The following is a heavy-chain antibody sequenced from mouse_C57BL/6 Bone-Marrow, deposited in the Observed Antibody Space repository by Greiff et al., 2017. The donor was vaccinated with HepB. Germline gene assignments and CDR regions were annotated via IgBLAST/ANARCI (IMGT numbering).Heavy chain of an antibody. V-gene: IGHV1-85*01. Sequence: VQLQQSGPELVKPGASVKLSCKASGYTFTSYDINWVKQRPGQGLEWIGWIYPRDGSTKYNEKFKGKATLTVDTSSSTAYMELHSLTSEDSAVYFCARYYGSSVAWCAYWGQGTLVTVSA. CDR1: GYTFTSYD. J-gene: IGHJ3*01. D-gene: IGHD1-1*01. CDR3: ARYYGSSVAWCAY. CDR2: IYPRDGST.